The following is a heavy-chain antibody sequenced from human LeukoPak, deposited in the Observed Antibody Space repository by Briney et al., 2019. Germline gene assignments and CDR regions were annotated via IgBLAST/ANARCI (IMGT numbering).Heavy chain of an antibody. J-gene: IGHJ3*02. CDR2: IWYDGSNK. V-gene: IGHV3-33*01. CDR3: ARDGFLEQLDAFDI. Sequence: PGRSLRLSCAASGFTFSSYGMHWVRQAPGKGLERVAVIWYDGSNKYYADSVKGRFTISRDNSKNTLYLQMNSLRAEDTAVYYCARDGFLEQLDAFDIWGQGTMVTVSS. CDR1: GFTFSSYG. D-gene: IGHD3-3*01.